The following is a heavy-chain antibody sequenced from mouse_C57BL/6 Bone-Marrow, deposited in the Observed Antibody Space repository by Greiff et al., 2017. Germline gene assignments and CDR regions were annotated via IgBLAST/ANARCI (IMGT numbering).Heavy chain of an antibody. CDR1: GYTFTDYE. CDR3: TRSPAYYYGSSLYAMDY. D-gene: IGHD1-1*01. Sequence: VQLVESGAELVRPGASVTLSCTASGYTFTDYEMHWVKQTPVHGLEWIGAIDPETGGTAYNPKFKGKAILTADKSSSTAYMELRSLTSEDSAVYYCTRSPAYYYGSSLYAMDYWGQGTSVTVSS. J-gene: IGHJ4*01. V-gene: IGHV1-15*01. CDR2: IDPETGGT.